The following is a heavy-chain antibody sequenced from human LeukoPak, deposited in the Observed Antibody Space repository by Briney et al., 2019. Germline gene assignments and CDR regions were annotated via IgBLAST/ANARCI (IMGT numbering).Heavy chain of an antibody. V-gene: IGHV3-23*01. J-gene: IGHJ5*02. Sequence: PGGSLRLSCAASGFTFNIYAMSWVRQIPEKGLEWVSAISGTGDNTYYADSVKGRFTISRDNSKNTLYLQMNSLRAEDTAVYYCAKDPDQPLLYPKGWFDPWGQGTLVTVSS. D-gene: IGHD2-2*02. CDR3: AKDPDQPLLYPKGWFDP. CDR2: ISGTGDNT. CDR1: GFTFNIYA.